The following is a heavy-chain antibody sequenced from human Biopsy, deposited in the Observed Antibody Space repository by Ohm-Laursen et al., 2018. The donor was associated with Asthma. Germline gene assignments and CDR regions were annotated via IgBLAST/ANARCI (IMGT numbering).Heavy chain of an antibody. Sequence: SQTLSLTCTVSGGSINIGDYYWSWIRQHPGKGLEWIGYIYYSGSTYYNPSLKSRVSILIDTSKNQFSLRLSSVTAADTAVYYYARTTYGDDGFDPWGQGTLVTVSS. J-gene: IGHJ5*02. D-gene: IGHD4-17*01. CDR2: IYYSGST. CDR1: GGSINIGDYY. V-gene: IGHV4-31*03. CDR3: ARTTYGDDGFDP.